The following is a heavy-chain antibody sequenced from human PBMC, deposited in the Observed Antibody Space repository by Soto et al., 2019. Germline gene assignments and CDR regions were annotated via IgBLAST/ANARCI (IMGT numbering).Heavy chain of an antibody. CDR2: INPNSGGT. CDR3: ARSPTSHNYDSSGYKDY. CDR1: GYTFTGYY. D-gene: IGHD3-22*01. V-gene: IGHV1-2*02. J-gene: IGHJ4*02. Sequence: QVQLVQSGAEVKKPGASVKVSCKASGYTFTGYYMHWVRQAPGQGLEWMGWINPNSGGTNYAQKFQGRVTMTRDTSISTAYMELSRLRSDDTAVYYCARSPTSHNYDSSGYKDYWGQGTLVTVSS.